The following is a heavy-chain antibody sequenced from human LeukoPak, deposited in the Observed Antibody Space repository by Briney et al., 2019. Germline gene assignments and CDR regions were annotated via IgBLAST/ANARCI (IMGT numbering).Heavy chain of an antibody. V-gene: IGHV4-30-4*01. CDR1: GVSISSGDYY. CDR2: IYYSGST. Sequence: PPETLSLTCVVSGVSISSGDYYWSWIRQPPGKGLEWIGYIYYSGSTSYNPSLKSRLTISIDTSKNQFSLRLSSVTAADTAVYYCARDGVATWSESGFWGQGILVTVSS. CDR3: ARDGVATWSESGF. D-gene: IGHD5-12*01. J-gene: IGHJ4*02.